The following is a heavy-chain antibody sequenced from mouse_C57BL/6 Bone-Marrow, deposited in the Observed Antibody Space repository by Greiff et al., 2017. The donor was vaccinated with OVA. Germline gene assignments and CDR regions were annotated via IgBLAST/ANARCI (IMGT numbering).Heavy chain of an antibody. CDR3: ARDPTPDWYFDV. V-gene: IGHV5-4*01. D-gene: IGHD2-10*01. CDR1: GFTFSSYA. Sequence: EVKLMESGGGLVKPGGSLKLSCAASGFTFSSYAMSWVRQTPEKRLEWVATISDGGSYTYYPDNVKGRFTISRDNAKNNLYLQMSHLKSEDTAMYYCARDPTPDWYFDVWGTGTTVTVSS. J-gene: IGHJ1*03. CDR2: ISDGGSYT.